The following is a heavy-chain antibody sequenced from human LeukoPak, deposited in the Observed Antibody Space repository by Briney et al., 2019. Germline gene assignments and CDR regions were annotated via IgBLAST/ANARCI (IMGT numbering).Heavy chain of an antibody. J-gene: IGHJ4*02. CDR2: INPYSGDT. Sequence: ASVKVSCKXSGYTFTGYHIHWVRQAPGHGLEWLGRINPYSGDTNFSQKFQGRVTMTRDTSITTAYMDLSSLTPDATAVYFCARDQGSLTRSWYTGYWGQGTQVTVSS. CDR1: GYTFTGYH. D-gene: IGHD6-13*01. CDR3: ARDQGSLTRSWYTGY. V-gene: IGHV1-2*06.